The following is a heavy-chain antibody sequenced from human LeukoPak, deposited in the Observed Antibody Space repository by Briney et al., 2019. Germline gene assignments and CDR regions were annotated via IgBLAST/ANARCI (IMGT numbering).Heavy chain of an antibody. CDR2: ISSSTNTI. V-gene: IGHV3-48*02. CDR3: ARGGYGANDDAFDI. J-gene: IGHJ3*02. D-gene: IGHD4-23*01. CDR1: GFXFSSYS. Sequence: GGSLRLSCAASGFXFSSYSMNWVRQAPGKGLEWVSYISSSTNTIYYADSVKGRFTISRDNAKNSLFLQMNSLRDEDTAVYYCARGGYGANDDAFDIWGQGTIVTVSS.